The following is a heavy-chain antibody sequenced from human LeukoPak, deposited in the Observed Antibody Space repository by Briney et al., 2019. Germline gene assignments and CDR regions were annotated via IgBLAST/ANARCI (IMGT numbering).Heavy chain of an antibody. V-gene: IGHV4-39*01. CDR2: IYYSGST. D-gene: IGHD4-23*01. J-gene: IGHJ4*02. CDR1: GGSISSSSYY. Sequence: SETLSLTCTVSGGSISSSSYYWGWICQPPGKGLEWIGSIYYSGSTYYNPSLKSRVTISVDTSKNQFSLKLSSVTAADTAVYYCARHVLNGGLYYFDYWGQGTLVTASS. CDR3: ARHVLNGGLYYFDY.